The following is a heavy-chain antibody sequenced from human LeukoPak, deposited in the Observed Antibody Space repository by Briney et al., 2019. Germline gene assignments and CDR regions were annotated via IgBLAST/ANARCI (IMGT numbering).Heavy chain of an antibody. D-gene: IGHD3-22*01. CDR2: IYYGGST. CDR1: GGSISSGGYY. V-gene: IGHV4-31*03. CDR3: ARAERRTYYYEPSFFDY. J-gene: IGHJ4*02. Sequence: SQTLSLTCTVSGGSISSGGYYWSWIRQHPGKGLEWIGYIYYGGSTYYNPSLKSRVTISVDTSKNQFSLKLSSVTAADTAVYYCARAERRTYYYEPSFFDYWGQGTLVTVSS.